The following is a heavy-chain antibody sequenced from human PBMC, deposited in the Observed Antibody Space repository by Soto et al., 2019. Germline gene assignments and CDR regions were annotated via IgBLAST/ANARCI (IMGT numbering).Heavy chain of an antibody. CDR1: GGSISDYY. V-gene: IGHV4-59*08. J-gene: IGHJ6*02. CDR3: ARQSGGYYYYGMDV. D-gene: IGHD1-26*01. CDR2: IYYSGTT. Sequence: SETLSLTCTVSGGSISDYYCSWIRQPPGKGLEWIGYIYYSGTTNYSPSLKSRVTISVDTSKNQFSLKLSSVTAADSAIYYCARQSGGYYYYGMDVWGQGTTVTVSS.